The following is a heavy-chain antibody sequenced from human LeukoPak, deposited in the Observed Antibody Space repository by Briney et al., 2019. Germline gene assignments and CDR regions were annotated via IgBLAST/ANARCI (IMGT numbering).Heavy chain of an antibody. V-gene: IGHV4-4*08. CDR3: ARGGSYYQDN. CDR2: IYSTGS. J-gene: IGHJ4*02. Sequence: SETLDLTCSVSGGSISSSYWSWLRQSPGKGLEWIGYIYSTGSNYNPSLESRATISIDTSKSQFSLKLSSVTAADTAVYYCARGGSYYQDNWGLGTLVAVSS. CDR1: GGSISSSY. D-gene: IGHD1-26*01.